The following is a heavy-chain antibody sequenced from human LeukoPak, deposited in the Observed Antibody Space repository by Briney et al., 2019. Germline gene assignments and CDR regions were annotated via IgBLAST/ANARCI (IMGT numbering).Heavy chain of an antibody. V-gene: IGHV3-23*01. J-gene: IGHJ4*02. CDR1: GFTFSSYA. Sequence: PGGSLRLSCAASGFTFSSYAMSWVRQAPGKGLEWVSAISGSGVSTYYADSVKGRFTISRDNSKNTLYLQMNSLRAEDTAVYYCARSGSSYDGSQSWFDYWGQGTLVTVSS. CDR3: ARSGSSYDGSQSWFDY. CDR2: ISGSGVST. D-gene: IGHD3-22*01.